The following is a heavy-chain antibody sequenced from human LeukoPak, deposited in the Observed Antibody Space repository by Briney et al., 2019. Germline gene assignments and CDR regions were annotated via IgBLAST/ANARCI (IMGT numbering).Heavy chain of an antibody. V-gene: IGHV1-2*02. CDR3: ARGPSTGAFDI. Sequence: GASVKVSCKASGYTFIDYYMHWLRQAPGQGLEWMGWVNPISGGTDSAQKFQGRVTMTRDTSISTAYMELSRLTSDDTAVYYCARGPSTGAFDIWGQGTMVTVSS. CDR1: GYTFIDYY. CDR2: VNPISGGT. J-gene: IGHJ3*02.